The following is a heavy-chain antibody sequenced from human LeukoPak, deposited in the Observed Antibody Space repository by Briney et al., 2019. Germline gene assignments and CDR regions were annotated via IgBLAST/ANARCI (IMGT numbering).Heavy chain of an antibody. CDR1: GLAFSAYK. J-gene: IGHJ4*02. D-gene: IGHD6-13*01. V-gene: IGHV3-74*01. CDR2: INSDGSRT. Sequence: SGGSMRLSCAASGLAFSAYKMHWVRQAPRKGLVWVSRINSDGSRTSYADSVKGRFTISRDIAKNTLYLQMNSLRAEDTAVYYCRIAAVEGDYWGQGTLVTVSS. CDR3: RIAAVEGDY.